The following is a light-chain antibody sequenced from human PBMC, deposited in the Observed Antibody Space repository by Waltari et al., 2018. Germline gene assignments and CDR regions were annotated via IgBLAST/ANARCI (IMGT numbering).Light chain of an antibody. CDR3: CSYAGSGTLDVV. CDR2: EVT. CDR1: SSDFGSYNL. J-gene: IGLJ2*01. V-gene: IGLV2-23*02. Sequence: QSALTQPASVSGSPGQSITISCTGASSDFGSYNLVSWYQQHPGKAPKVMIYEVTKRPSGVSDRFSGSGSGNTASLTISGLQPEDEADYYCCSYAGSGTLDVVFGGGTKLTVL.